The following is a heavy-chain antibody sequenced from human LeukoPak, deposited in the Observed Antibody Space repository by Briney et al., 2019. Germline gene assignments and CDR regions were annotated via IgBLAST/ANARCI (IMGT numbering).Heavy chain of an antibody. CDR2: ISVDGSGT. J-gene: IGHJ5*02. CDR1: GFTFIHHY. CDR3: VRGRGWFDP. V-gene: IGHV3-7*01. Sequence: GGSLRLSCAASGFTFIHHYMTWARQAPGKGLECVANISVDGSGTSYMDSVKGRFTISRDNARNSVYLQMNSLRDDDTATYYCVRGRGWFDPWGQGTLVTVSS.